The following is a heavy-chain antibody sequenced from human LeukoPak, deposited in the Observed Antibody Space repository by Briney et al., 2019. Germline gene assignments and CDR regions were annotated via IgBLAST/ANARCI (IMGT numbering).Heavy chain of an antibody. V-gene: IGHV4-4*07. Sequence: SETLSPTCDVSGDFIRSYWWGWVRQPAGKGLEWIGRIYATGSTKFNPSLKSRLTMSMDTSTNQLSLKLSLKLTSVTAADTAVYFCARQGYTASYYFLDFWSQGTLVTVSP. D-gene: IGHD1-26*01. CDR2: IYATGST. J-gene: IGHJ4*02. CDR3: ARQGYTASYYFLDF. CDR1: GDFIRSYW.